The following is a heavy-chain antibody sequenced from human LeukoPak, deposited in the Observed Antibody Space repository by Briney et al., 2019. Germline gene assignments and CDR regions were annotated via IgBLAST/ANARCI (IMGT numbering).Heavy chain of an antibody. J-gene: IGHJ4*02. CDR1: GGSFSGYY. CDR3: ARGWRCSGGSCYLNDY. D-gene: IGHD2-15*01. Sequence: SETLSLTCAVYGGSFSGYYWSWIRQPPGEGLEWIGEINHSGSTNYNPSLKSRVTISVDTSKNQFSLKLSSVTAADTAVYYCARGWRCSGGSCYLNDYWGQGTLVTVSS. V-gene: IGHV4-34*01. CDR2: INHSGST.